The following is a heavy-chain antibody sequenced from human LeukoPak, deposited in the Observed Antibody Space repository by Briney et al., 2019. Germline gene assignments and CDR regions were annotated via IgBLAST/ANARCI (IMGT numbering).Heavy chain of an antibody. D-gene: IGHD5-18*01. Sequence: GGSLRLSCAASGFTFSSYAMHWVRQAPGKGLEWVAVISYDGSNKYYADSVKGRFTISRDNAKNSLYLQMNSLRAEDTAVYYCAILVDTAMPYFDYWGQGTLVTVSS. V-gene: IGHV3-30-3*01. CDR2: ISYDGSNK. CDR1: GFTFSSYA. CDR3: AILVDTAMPYFDY. J-gene: IGHJ4*02.